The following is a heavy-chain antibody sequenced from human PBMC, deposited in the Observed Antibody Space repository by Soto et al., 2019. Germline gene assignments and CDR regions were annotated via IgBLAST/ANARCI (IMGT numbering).Heavy chain of an antibody. J-gene: IGHJ4*02. CDR3: ARRRDASGSYFDS. Sequence: PGGSLRLSCAASGFTFSNYAMSWVRQAPGKGLEWVPAINDSGGSTYSADSVKGRFTISRDNSKNTLYLQMNSLRADDTAVYYCARRRDASGSYFDSWGQGTLFTVSS. D-gene: IGHD3-10*01. V-gene: IGHV3-23*01. CDR2: INDSGGST. CDR1: GFTFSNYA.